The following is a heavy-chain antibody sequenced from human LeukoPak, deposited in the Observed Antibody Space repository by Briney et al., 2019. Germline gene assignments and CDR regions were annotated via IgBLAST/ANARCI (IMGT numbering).Heavy chain of an antibody. J-gene: IGHJ4*02. Sequence: PGGSVRLSCAASGFTFSSYAMHWVRQAPGKGLEWVAVISYDGSNKYYADSVKGRFTISRDNSKNTLYLQMNSLRDEDTAVYYCAREGGESSGWYYFDYWGQGTLVTVSS. V-gene: IGHV3-30-3*01. CDR3: AREGGESSGWYYFDY. CDR2: ISYDGSNK. D-gene: IGHD6-19*01. CDR1: GFTFSSYA.